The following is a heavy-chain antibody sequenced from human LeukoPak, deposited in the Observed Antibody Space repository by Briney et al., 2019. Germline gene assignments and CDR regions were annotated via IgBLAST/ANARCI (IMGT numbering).Heavy chain of an antibody. J-gene: IGHJ4*02. CDR2: IGGSGGRT. Sequence: RGSLRLSCAASGFTFSSHTMNWVRQAPGKGLEWVSVIGGSGGRTDYADAVKGRFTISRDNSRNTLYLQMTSLRAEDTAVYYRVRDTGVSAYNDYWGQGTLVTVSS. CDR3: VRDTGVSAYNDY. CDR1: GFTFSSHT. D-gene: IGHD2-8*02. V-gene: IGHV3-23*01.